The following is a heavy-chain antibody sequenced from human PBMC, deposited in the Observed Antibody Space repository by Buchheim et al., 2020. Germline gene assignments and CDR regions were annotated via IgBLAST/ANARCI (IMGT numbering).Heavy chain of an antibody. V-gene: IGHV3-74*01. J-gene: IGHJ6*02. CDR2: FNSDGSST. Sequence: EVQLVESGGGLVQPGGSLRLSCAASGFTFSSYWMHWVRQAPGRGLVWVSRFNSDGSSTSYADSVKGRSTISRDNAKNTLYLQMNSLRAEDTAVYYCARESDCGGDCYSVGYYYGMDVWGQGTT. CDR3: ARESDCGGDCYSVGYYYGMDV. CDR1: GFTFSSYW. D-gene: IGHD2-21*02.